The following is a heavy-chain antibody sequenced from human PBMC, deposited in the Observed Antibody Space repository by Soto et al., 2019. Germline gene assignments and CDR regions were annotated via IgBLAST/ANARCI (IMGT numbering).Heavy chain of an antibody. V-gene: IGHV1-2*02. D-gene: IGHD7-27*01. J-gene: IGHJ4*02. Sequence: QVQLVQSGPEVKMPGASVKVSCKASGHTFTGHHMHWVRQAPGQGLEWMAYIDLDSSHTKYAQRFQGRVTTTRDTAITTAYMELSGLRSDDTALYYCGLEPTGTGGFDYWGQGTVLTVSS. CDR1: GHTFTGHH. CDR2: IDLDSSHT. CDR3: GLEPTGTGGFDY.